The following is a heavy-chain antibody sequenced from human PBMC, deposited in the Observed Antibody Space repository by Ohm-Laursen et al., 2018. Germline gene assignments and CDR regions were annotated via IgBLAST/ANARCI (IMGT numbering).Heavy chain of an antibody. Sequence: GSSVKVSCKASGGTFSSHGISWVRQAPGQGLEWMGGIIPVLGKVNYAQKFQGRVTITADGSTSTAYMELSSLRSEDTAVYYCARDQDLITRDYDAFDIWGQGTMVTVSS. V-gene: IGHV1-69*01. J-gene: IGHJ3*02. D-gene: IGHD4-17*01. CDR3: ARDQDLITRDYDAFDI. CDR1: GGTFSSHG. CDR2: IIPVLGKV.